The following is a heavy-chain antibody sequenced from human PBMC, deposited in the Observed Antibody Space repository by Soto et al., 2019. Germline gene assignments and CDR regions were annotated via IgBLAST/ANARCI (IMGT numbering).Heavy chain of an antibody. CDR1: GFTFSSYS. J-gene: IGHJ3*01. V-gene: IGHV3-48*02. CDR3: ARAAGIAVAGETPGSFDC. D-gene: IGHD6-19*01. Sequence: LRLSCAASGFTFSSYSMNWVRQAPGKGLEWVSYISSSSSTIYYADSVKGRFTISRDNVKNSLYLQMNSLRDEDTAVYYCARAAGIAVAGETPGSFDCCCQGTMGTV. CDR2: ISSSSSTI.